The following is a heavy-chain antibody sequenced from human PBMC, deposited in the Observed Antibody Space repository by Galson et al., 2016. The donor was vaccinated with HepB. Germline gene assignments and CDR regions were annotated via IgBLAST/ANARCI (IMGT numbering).Heavy chain of an antibody. J-gene: IGHJ6*02. CDR2: IYYSGTT. CDR1: GGSISSTYHY. CDR3: ARHIFSSGPPSPFHYFGRDV. V-gene: IGHV4-39*01. Sequence: SETLSLTCAVYGGSISSTYHYWGWVRQPPGKGLEYIGSIYYSGTTYHNPSLKSRVTIFVDTSKNQFSLRLSAVTAAETGVYYCARHIFSSGPPSPFHYFGRDVWGLGTTVTVSS. D-gene: IGHD3-22*01.